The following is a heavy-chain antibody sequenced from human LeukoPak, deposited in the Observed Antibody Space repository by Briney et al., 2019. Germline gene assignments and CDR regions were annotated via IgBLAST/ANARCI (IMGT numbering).Heavy chain of an antibody. CDR3: ARDVIAVAGTSWFDP. CDR2: ISSSSSYI. J-gene: IGHJ5*02. Sequence: PGGSLRLSCAASGFTFSSYSMNWVRQAPGKGLEWVSSISSSSSYIYYADSVKGRFTISRDNAKNSLYLPMNSLRAEDTAVYYCARDVIAVAGTSWFDPWGQGTLVTVSS. CDR1: GFTFSSYS. V-gene: IGHV3-21*01. D-gene: IGHD6-19*01.